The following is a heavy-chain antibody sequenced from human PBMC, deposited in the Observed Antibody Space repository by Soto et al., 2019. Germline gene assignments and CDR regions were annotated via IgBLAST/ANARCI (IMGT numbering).Heavy chain of an antibody. CDR1: VRSMTSYH. J-gene: IGHJ5*02. CDR2: TAYTGTT. D-gene: IGHD3-16*01. Sequence: SETLSLTWVVSVRSMTSYHWSWFRQFPGKGLEWIAYTAYTGTTNYNPSLNSRVTLSMDTSKNQVSLRWASMTAADTAVYYCARDMHACFTHDFDPWGEGTLVTVPS. V-gene: IGHV4-59*01. CDR3: ARDMHACFTHDFDP.